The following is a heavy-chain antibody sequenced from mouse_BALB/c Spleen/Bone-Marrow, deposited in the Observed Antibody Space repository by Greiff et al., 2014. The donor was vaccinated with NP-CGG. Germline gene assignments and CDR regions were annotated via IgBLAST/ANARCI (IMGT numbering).Heavy chain of an antibody. Sequence: VQLQQSGPELVKPGASVEISCKASGYAFSSSWMNWVKQRPGQGLEWIGRIFPGDGDTYYNGKFKGKATLTADKSSSTAYMQLSSLTSVDSAVYFCARSDGYRAMDYWGQGASVTVSS. D-gene: IGHD2-3*01. J-gene: IGHJ4*01. V-gene: IGHV1-82*01. CDR1: GYAFSSSW. CDR3: ARSDGYRAMDY. CDR2: IFPGDGDT.